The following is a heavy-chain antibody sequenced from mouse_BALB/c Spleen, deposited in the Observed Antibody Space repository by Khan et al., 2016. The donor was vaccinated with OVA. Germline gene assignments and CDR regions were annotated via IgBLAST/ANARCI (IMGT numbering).Heavy chain of an antibody. CDR3: ARSGYGSLGY. V-gene: IGHV1-77*01. CDR2: IYPGSGST. Sequence: QVQLQQSGPVLVKPGASVKMSCKASGYTFTDYIINWVRQRTGQGLEWIGQIYPGSGSTYYTEQFKGKATLTAEKSSNAAYMQLSSLTSDDSAVYFCARSGYGSLGYWGQGTTLTVPS. J-gene: IGHJ2*01. D-gene: IGHD1-1*01. CDR1: GYTFTDYI.